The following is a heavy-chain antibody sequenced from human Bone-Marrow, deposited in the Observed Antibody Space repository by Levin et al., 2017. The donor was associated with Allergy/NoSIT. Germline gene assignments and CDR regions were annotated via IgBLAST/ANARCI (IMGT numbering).Heavy chain of an antibody. V-gene: IGHV5-51*01. Sequence: GESLKISCKGSGYSFTNYWIAWVRRMPGKGLEWMAIIYPGNSDTRYSPSFQGQVTVSADKSISTAYLQWSSLKASDTAMYYCAKRGNWGFFDYWGQGTLVTVSS. CDR3: AKRGNWGFFDY. D-gene: IGHD7-27*01. CDR1: GYSFTNYW. J-gene: IGHJ4*02. CDR2: IYPGNSDT.